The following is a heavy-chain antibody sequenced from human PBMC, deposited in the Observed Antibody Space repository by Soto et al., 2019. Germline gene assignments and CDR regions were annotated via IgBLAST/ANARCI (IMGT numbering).Heavy chain of an antibody. CDR1: GFTFSDYY. V-gene: IGHV3-11*01. CDR2: ISSSRSTI. CDR3: ARVAEGILTGSLDY. D-gene: IGHD3-9*01. Sequence: GGSLRLSCAASGFTFSDYYMSWIRQAPGKGLEWVAYISSSRSTIYYADSVKGRFTISRDNAKNSLYLQMNSLRAEDTAVYYCARVAEGILTGSLDYWGQGTLVTVSS. J-gene: IGHJ4*02.